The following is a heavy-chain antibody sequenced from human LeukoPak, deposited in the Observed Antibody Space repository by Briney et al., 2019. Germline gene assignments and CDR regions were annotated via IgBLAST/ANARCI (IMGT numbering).Heavy chain of an antibody. CDR3: AREGERTMVRGVYYYYYYMDV. J-gene: IGHJ6*03. CDR1: GYTITSYA. CDR2: INTNTGNP. Sequence: ASVKVSCKASGYTITSYAMNWVRQAPGQGLEWMGWINTNTGNPTYAQGFTGRFVFSLDTSVSTAYLQISSLKAEDTAVYYCAREGERTMVRGVYYYYYYMDVWGKGTAVTVSS. D-gene: IGHD3-10*01. V-gene: IGHV7-4-1*02.